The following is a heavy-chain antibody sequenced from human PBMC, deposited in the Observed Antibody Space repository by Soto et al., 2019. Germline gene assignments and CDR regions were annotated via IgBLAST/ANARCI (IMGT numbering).Heavy chain of an antibody. D-gene: IGHD3-9*01. CDR3: ASSSDILTGYYPY. Sequence: ASVKVSCKASGYTFTGYYMHWVRQAPGQGLEWMGWINPNSGGTNYAQKFQGWVTMTRDTSISTAYMELSRLRSDDTAVYYCASSSDILTGYYPYWGQGTLVTFSS. CDR1: GYTFTGYY. CDR2: INPNSGGT. V-gene: IGHV1-2*04. J-gene: IGHJ4*02.